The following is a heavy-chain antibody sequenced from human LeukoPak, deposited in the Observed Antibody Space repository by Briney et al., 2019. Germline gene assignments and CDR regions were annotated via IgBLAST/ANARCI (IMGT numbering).Heavy chain of an antibody. V-gene: IGHV3-48*01. CDR1: GFTSGGYN. D-gene: IGHD4-17*01. J-gene: IGHJ4*02. CDR2: ISSSRRTI. CDR3: AKEFSTVTGDFDY. Sequence: GGSLRFSGAASGFTSGGYNINGFRQAPGKGLKGVSYISSSRRTISYADSVKGRFTISRDNAKNSLYLQMNSLRAEDTAVYYCAKEFSTVTGDFDYWGQGTLVTVSS.